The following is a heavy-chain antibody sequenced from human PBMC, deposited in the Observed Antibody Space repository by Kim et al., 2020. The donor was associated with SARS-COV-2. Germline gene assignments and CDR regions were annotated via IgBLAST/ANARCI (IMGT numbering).Heavy chain of an antibody. CDR1: GGSISSYY. Sequence: SETLSLTCTVSGGSISSYYWSWIRQPPGKGLEWIGYIYYSGSTNYNPSLKSRVNISVDTAKNQFSLKLNSVTAADTAVYYCSRLQSRAATTRYCYYYGMDVWEQGTTVTVSS. D-gene: IGHD1-1*01. CDR3: SRLQSRAATTRYCYYYGMDV. CDR2: IYYSGST. V-gene: IGHV4-59*08. J-gene: IGHJ6*01.